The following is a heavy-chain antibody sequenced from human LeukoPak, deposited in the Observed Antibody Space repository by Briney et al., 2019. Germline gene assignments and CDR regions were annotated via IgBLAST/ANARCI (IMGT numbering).Heavy chain of an antibody. CDR1: GGSISSGSYY. J-gene: IGHJ4*02. CDR3: ARRDGPRLGV. Sequence: SETLSLTCTVSGGSISSGSYYWSWIRQPAGKGLEWIGRIYTSGSTNYNPSLKSRVTISVDTSKNQFSLKLSSVTAADTAVYYCARRDGPRLGVWGQGTLVTVSS. CDR2: IYTSGST. V-gene: IGHV4-61*02.